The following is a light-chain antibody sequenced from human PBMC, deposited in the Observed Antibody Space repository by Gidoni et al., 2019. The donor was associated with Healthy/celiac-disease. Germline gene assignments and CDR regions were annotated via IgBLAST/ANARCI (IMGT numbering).Light chain of an antibody. CDR1: QSVSSY. CDR3: QQRSNWPYT. Sequence: EIVLTQSQATLSLSPGERATLSCRASQSVSSYLAWYQQKPGQAPRLLIYDASNRATGIPARFSGSGSGTDFTITISSLEPEDFAVYYCQQRSNWPYTFGQGTKLEIK. V-gene: IGKV3-11*01. CDR2: DAS. J-gene: IGKJ2*01.